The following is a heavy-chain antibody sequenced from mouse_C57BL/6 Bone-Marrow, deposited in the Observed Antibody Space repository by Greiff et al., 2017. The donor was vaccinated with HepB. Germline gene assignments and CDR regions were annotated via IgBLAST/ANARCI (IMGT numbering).Heavy chain of an antibody. D-gene: IGHD1-1*01. J-gene: IGHJ4*01. CDR2: INPRTGGT. CDR1: GYSFTGYY. CDR3: ARADYCGSIVDY. Sequence: VQLQQSGPELVKPGASVKISCKASGYSFTGYYMNWVKQSPEKSLEWIGEINPRTGGTTYNQKFKAKATLTVDKSSSTDYMQLKSLTSEDSAVYYCARADYCGSIVDYWGQGTSVTVSS. V-gene: IGHV1-42*01.